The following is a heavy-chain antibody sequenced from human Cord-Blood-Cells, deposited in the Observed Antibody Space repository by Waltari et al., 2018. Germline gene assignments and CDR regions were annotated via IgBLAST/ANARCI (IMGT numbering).Heavy chain of an antibody. J-gene: IGHJ4*02. CDR3: ASRDIGSSWQLFDY. Sequence: QLQLQESGPGLVKPSETLSLTCTVSGGSISSRSYYWGWIRQPRGKGLEWIGSIYYSGSTSYNPSLKSRVTISVDTSKNQFSLKLSSVTAADTAVYYCASRDIGSSWQLFDYWGQGTLVTVSS. V-gene: IGHV4-39*01. D-gene: IGHD6-13*01. CDR1: GGSISSRSYY. CDR2: IYYSGST.